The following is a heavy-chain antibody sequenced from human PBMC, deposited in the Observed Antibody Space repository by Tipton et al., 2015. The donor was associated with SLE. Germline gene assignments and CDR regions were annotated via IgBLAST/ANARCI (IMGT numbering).Heavy chain of an antibody. CDR2: IRGSGVGT. Sequence: SLRLSCAASGFTFSSYSMNWVRQAPGKGLEWVSSIRGSGVGTYYADSVKGRFTISRDNSKNTLYLHMNSLRAEDTAVYYCARVLRFLEWLPLDYWGQGTLVTVSS. D-gene: IGHD3-3*01. J-gene: IGHJ4*02. CDR3: ARVLRFLEWLPLDY. V-gene: IGHV3-23*01. CDR1: GFTFSSYS.